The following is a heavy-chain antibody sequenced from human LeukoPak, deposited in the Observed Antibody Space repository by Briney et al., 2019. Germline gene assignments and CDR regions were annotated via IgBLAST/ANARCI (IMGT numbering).Heavy chain of an antibody. Sequence: GGSLRLSCAASGFMFSNYWMSWVRQAPGKGLEWVANIKQDGSIKYYLDSVNGRFTVSRDNAKNSVYLQLNSLKFEDTSVFYCARIGYRSSSFDYWGQGTLVIVSS. D-gene: IGHD6-6*01. CDR2: IKQDGSIK. CDR3: ARIGYRSSSFDY. CDR1: GFMFSNYW. V-gene: IGHV3-7*01. J-gene: IGHJ4*02.